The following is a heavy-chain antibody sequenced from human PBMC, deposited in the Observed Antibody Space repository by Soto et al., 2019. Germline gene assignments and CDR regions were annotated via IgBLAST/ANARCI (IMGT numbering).Heavy chain of an antibody. CDR2: IIPNLGIA. CDR1: GGTFSSYT. J-gene: IGHJ6*03. V-gene: IGHV1-69*02. CDR3: ARVPVVVPAATYYYFMDV. D-gene: IGHD2-2*01. Sequence: SVKVSCKASGGTFSSYTISWVRQAPGQGLEWMGRIIPNLGIANYAQKLQGRVTITADTSTSTAYMELRSLRSDDTAVYYCARVPVVVPAATYYYFMDVWGKGTTVTVSS.